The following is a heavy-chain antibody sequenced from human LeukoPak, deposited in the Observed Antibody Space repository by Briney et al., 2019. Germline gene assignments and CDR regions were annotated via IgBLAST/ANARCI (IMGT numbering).Heavy chain of an antibody. D-gene: IGHD6-19*01. CDR1: GGSINSHY. CDR3: VRRDPGWNYFDY. J-gene: IGHJ4*02. V-gene: IGHV4-59*08. Sequence: SETLSLTCAVSGGSINSHYWGWIRQTPGKGLQWIGDIFYTGKNNYNPSLKSRVTISLDTSKDHLSLHLTSVLAADTAIYYCVRRDPGWNYFDYWGQGILVTVSS. CDR2: IFYTGKN.